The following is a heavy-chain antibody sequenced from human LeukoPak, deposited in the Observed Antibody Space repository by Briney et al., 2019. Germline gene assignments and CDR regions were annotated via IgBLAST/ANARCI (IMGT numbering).Heavy chain of an antibody. J-gene: IGHJ4*02. D-gene: IGHD3-22*01. V-gene: IGHV3-72*01. CDR3: ARSDSSGYLEAY. Sequence: GGSLRLSCVDSGFTFSAHYMDWVRQAPGKGLEWVGRVRNKANSYTTEYAASVKDRFIISRNDSKSSLYLQMNSLKIEDTAVYYCARSDSSGYLEAYWGQGTLVTVSS. CDR1: GFTFSAHY. CDR2: VRNKANSYTT.